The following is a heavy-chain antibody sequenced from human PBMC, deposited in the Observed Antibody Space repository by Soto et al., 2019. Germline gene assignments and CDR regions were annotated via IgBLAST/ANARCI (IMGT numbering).Heavy chain of an antibody. V-gene: IGHV3-74*01. J-gene: IGHJ6*03. CDR3: ARGARGYYYMDV. Sequence: EVQLVESGGALVQPGGSLRLSCVASGFTFSTYWLHWVRQVPGKGLVWVSRINGDGSTTNYADSVKGRLTISRDNAKNTVYLQGTSLRAEDTAVYYCARGARGYYYMDVWGRGTPLTV. CDR2: INGDGSTT. CDR1: GFTFSTYW.